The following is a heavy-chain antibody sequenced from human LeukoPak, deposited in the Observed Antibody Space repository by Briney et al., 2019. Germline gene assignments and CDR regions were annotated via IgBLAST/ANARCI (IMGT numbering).Heavy chain of an antibody. CDR1: VYTFTRYD. Sequence: APGSLSCTPAVYTFTRYDINWVRQSAGHRLGCRGWMDPNSGNTGYAEKFQGRVTMTRNSSITTAYMELSSLRSEDTAVYDCARRHGRCSDGSCYYPDYWGQGTLVTVSS. CDR2: MDPNSGNT. J-gene: IGHJ4*02. V-gene: IGHV1-8*01. CDR3: ARRHGRCSDGSCYYPDY. D-gene: IGHD2-15*01.